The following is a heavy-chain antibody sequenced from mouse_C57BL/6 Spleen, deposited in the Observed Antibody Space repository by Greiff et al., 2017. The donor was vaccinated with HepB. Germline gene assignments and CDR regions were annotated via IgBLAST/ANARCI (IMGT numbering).Heavy chain of an antibody. D-gene: IGHD1-1*01. J-gene: IGHJ3*01. V-gene: IGHV1-82*01. CDR2: IYPGDGDT. CDR1: GYAFSSSW. CDR3: ARTYYGSSSLAY. Sequence: VKLMESGPELVKPGASVKISCKASGYAFSSSWMNWVKQRPGKGLGWIGRIYPGDGDTNYNGKFKGKATLTADKSSSTAYMQLSSLTSEDSAVYFCARTYYGSSSLAYWGQGTLVTVSA.